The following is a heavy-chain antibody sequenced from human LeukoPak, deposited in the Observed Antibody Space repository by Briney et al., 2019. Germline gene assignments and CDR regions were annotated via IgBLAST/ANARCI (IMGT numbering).Heavy chain of an antibody. Sequence: SGTLSLTCSVSGDSTNSSTSYWGWVRQPPGKGLEWIGTIFYSGSIYNNPSLKSRVTMSLDTSKNQFSLRLRSVTAADTAFYYCARVFRFSYFDYWGQGALITVS. CDR3: ARVFRFSYFDY. J-gene: IGHJ4*02. V-gene: IGHV4-39*07. CDR1: GDSTNSSTSY. CDR2: IFYSGSI. D-gene: IGHD3-3*01.